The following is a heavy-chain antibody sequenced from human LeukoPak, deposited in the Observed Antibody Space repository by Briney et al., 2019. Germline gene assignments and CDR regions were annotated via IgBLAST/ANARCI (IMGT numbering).Heavy chain of an antibody. CDR1: GYTFTDHY. D-gene: IGHD5-24*01. V-gene: IGHV1-2*03. CDR3: ARDGTDIGYSFDY. Sequence: LGASVKVSCKASGYTFTDHYMHWVRQAPGLGRPWMGWINPKSGATQYAQSFQGRATMTRETSISTAYMELSRLRSDDTAVYYCARDGTDIGYSFDYWGQGTLVTVSS. J-gene: IGHJ4*02. CDR2: INPKSGAT.